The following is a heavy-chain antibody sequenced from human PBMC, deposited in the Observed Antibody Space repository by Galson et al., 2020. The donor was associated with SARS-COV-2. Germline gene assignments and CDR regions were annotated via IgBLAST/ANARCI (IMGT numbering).Heavy chain of an antibody. CDR3: AKDLLGYCSGGSCYQPYGDYGANWYFDL. D-gene: IGHD2-15*01. CDR2: ISGSGGST. V-gene: IGHV3-23*01. J-gene: IGHJ2*01. Sequence: GGSLRLSCAASGFTFSSYAMSWVRQAPGKGLEWVSAISGSGGSTYYADSVKGRFTISRDNSKNTLYLQMNSLRAEDTAVYYCAKDLLGYCSGGSCYQPYGDYGANWYFDLWGRGTLVTVSS. CDR1: GFTFSSYA.